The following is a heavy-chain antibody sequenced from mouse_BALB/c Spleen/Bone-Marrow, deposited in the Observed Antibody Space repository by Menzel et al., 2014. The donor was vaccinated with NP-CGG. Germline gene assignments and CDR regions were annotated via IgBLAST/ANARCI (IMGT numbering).Heavy chain of an antibody. CDR3: ARWRYDQYAMDY. D-gene: IGHD2-14*01. CDR2: IHYIGST. V-gene: IGHV3-1*02. CDR1: GYSITSGYS. J-gene: IGHJ4*01. Sequence: EVKLMESGPDLVKPSQSLSLTCTVTGYSITSGYSWHWIRQFPGNKLEWMVYIHYIGSTNYNPSLKSRISITRDTSKNQFFLQLNSVTTEDTDTYYCARWRYDQYAMDYLGQGPSVPVSS.